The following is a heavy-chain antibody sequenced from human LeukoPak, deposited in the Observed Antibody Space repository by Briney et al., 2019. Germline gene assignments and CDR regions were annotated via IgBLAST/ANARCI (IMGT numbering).Heavy chain of an antibody. J-gene: IGHJ4*02. CDR2: MSYDGSNK. Sequence: GGSLRLSCAASGFTFSSYGMHWVRQAPGKGLEWVAVMSYDGSNKYYADSVKGRFTISRDNSKNTLYLQMNSLRPEDTALYYCARDSGYFDYWGQGTLVTVSS. V-gene: IGHV3-30*03. CDR3: ARDSGYFDY. CDR1: GFTFSSYG.